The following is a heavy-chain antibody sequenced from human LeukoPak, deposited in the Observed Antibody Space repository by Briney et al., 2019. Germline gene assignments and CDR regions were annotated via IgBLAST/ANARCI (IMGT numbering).Heavy chain of an antibody. D-gene: IGHD2-2*02. V-gene: IGHV1-69*04. CDR2: IIPILGIA. CDR1: GYTFTSYG. CDR3: ASGRYCSSTSCYTEFDH. J-gene: IGHJ4*02. Sequence: GASVKVSCKASGYTFTSYGISWVRQAPGQGLEWMGRIIPILGIANYAQKFQGRVTITADKSTSTAYMELSSLRSEDTAVYYCASGRYCSSTSCYTEFDHWGQGTLVTVSS.